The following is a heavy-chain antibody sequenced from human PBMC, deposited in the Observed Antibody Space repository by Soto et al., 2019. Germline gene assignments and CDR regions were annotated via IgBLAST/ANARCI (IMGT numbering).Heavy chain of an antibody. CDR1: GGSISSYY. CDR2: IYYSGST. CDR3: ARAKAPLYSSSWYWFDP. J-gene: IGHJ5*02. V-gene: IGHV4-59*08. Sequence: QVQLQESGPGLVKPSETLSLTCTVSGGSISSYYWSWIRQPPGKGLEWIGYIYYSGSTNYNPSLKRPVTISVDTSKNQFALKLSSVTAADTAVYYCARAKAPLYSSSWYWFDPWGQGTLVTVSS. D-gene: IGHD6-13*01.